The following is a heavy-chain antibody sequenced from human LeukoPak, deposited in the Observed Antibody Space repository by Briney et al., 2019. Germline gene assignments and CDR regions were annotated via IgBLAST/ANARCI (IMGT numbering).Heavy chain of an antibody. CDR3: ARGGRGVVIDGYYYMDV. Sequence: ASVKVSCKASGGTFSSYAISCVRQAPGQGLEWMGGIIPIFGTANYAQKFQGRVTITADESTSTAYMELSSLRSEDTAVYYCARGGRGVVIDGYYYMDVWGKGTTVTVSS. D-gene: IGHD3-3*01. J-gene: IGHJ6*03. V-gene: IGHV1-69*13. CDR1: GGTFSSYA. CDR2: IIPIFGTA.